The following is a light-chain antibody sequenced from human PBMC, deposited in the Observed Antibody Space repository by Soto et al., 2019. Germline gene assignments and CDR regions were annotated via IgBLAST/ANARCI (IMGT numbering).Light chain of an antibody. CDR3: QQYNKWPLT. CDR1: QSVYST. V-gene: IGKV3-15*01. J-gene: IGKJ4*01. CDR2: HAS. Sequence: EIVMTQSPATLSVSPGERATLSCRARQSVYSTLAWYQQKPGQAHSLLIYHASTRATGIPARFSGSGSGTEFTLTISSLQSEDFAVYYCQQYNKWPLTFGGGTKLEIK.